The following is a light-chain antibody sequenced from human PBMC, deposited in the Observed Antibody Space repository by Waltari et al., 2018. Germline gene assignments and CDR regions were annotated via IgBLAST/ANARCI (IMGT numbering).Light chain of an antibody. Sequence: IVLTQSPATLSLAPGERATTSCRASQSVSSYLAWYQQKPGQAPRLLIYEASNRATGIPARFSGSGSGTDFTLTISSLEPEDFAVYYCQQRSNWPITFGQGTRLEIK. CDR1: QSVSSY. CDR2: EAS. V-gene: IGKV3-11*01. CDR3: QQRSNWPIT. J-gene: IGKJ5*01.